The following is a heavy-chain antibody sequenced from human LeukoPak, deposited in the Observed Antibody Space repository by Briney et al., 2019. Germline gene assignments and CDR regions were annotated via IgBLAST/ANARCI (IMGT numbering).Heavy chain of an antibody. J-gene: IGHJ3*02. D-gene: IGHD3-10*01. CDR2: IWNDGSKK. V-gene: IGHV3-33*01. CDR1: GFSFRDYG. CDR3: ARVGSGSWPWAFDI. Sequence: GGSLRLSCAASGFSFRDYGMHWVRQAPGKGLEWVGVIWNDGSKKDYADFVKGRLTISRDNSKSTLYLQVNSLRAGDTAVYYCARVGSGSWPWAFDIWGQGTMVTVSP.